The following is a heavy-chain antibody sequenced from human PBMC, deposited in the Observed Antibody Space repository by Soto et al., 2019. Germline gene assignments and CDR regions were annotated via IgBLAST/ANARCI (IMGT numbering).Heavy chain of an antibody. CDR3: ARDLRDYGGNTHFDY. V-gene: IGHV3-53*01. Sequence: GGSLRLSCAASGFTVSSNYMSWVRQAPGKGLERVSGIYSGGSTYYADSVKGRFTISRDNSKNTLYLQMNSLRAEDTAVYYCARDLRDYGGNTHFDYWGQGTLVTVSS. CDR2: IYSGGST. CDR1: GFTVSSNY. J-gene: IGHJ4*02. D-gene: IGHD4-17*01.